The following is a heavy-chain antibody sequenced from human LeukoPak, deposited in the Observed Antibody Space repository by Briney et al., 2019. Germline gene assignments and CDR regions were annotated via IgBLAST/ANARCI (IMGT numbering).Heavy chain of an antibody. J-gene: IGHJ3*02. CDR2: IFYCWST. D-gene: IGHD1-26*01. CDR1: GDSMSSYY. CDR3: ARGPGGGSYSDAFDI. Sequence: SETLSLTRTVSGDSMSSYYWRWIRQPPGKELAWIAYIFYCWSTSYNTTLKNRVAISMNTSRNQLSLKLSAVTAADTAVYYCARGPGGGSYSDAFDIWGQGTMVTVSS. V-gene: IGHV4-59*12.